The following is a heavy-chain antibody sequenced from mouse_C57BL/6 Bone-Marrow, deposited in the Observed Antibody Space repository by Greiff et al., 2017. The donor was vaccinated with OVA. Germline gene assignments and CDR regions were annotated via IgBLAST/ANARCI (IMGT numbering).Heavy chain of an antibody. Sequence: EVQLQESVAELVRPGASVKLSCTASGFNFNNSYMHWVKQRPEQGLEWIGRIDPANDNTKYAPKFQGKATLTADTSSRTAYLQLSSLTSEDTAVYCGARGNYGSSDWDMDDWGQGTSVTVSS. CDR3: ARGNYGSSDWDMDD. V-gene: IGHV14-3*01. D-gene: IGHD1-1*01. CDR1: GFNFNNSY. J-gene: IGHJ4*01. CDR2: IDPANDNT.